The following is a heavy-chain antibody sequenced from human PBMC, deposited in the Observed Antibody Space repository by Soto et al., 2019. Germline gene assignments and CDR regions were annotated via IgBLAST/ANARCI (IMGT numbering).Heavy chain of an antibody. J-gene: IGHJ6*02. CDR1: GYSFTSYW. Sequence: GESLKISCKGSGYSFTSYWISWVRQMPGKGLEWMGRIDPSDSYTNYSPSFQGHATISADKSISTAYLQWSSLKASDTAMYYCARHELYCSGGSCYGYGMDVWGQGTTVTSP. CDR2: IDPSDSYT. CDR3: ARHELYCSGGSCYGYGMDV. D-gene: IGHD2-15*01. V-gene: IGHV5-10-1*01.